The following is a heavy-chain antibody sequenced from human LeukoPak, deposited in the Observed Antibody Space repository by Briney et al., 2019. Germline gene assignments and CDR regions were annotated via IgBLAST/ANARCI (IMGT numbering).Heavy chain of an antibody. CDR1: GGSISSGGYS. V-gene: IGHV4-39*01. CDR3: ASPGIAAAGTNY. D-gene: IGHD6-13*01. CDR2: IYYSGST. J-gene: IGHJ4*02. Sequence: SETLSLTCAVSGGSISSGGYSWSWIRQPPGKGLEWIGSIYYSGSTYYNPSLKSRVTISVDTSKNQFSLKLSSVTAADTAVYYCASPGIAAAGTNYWGQGTLVTVSS.